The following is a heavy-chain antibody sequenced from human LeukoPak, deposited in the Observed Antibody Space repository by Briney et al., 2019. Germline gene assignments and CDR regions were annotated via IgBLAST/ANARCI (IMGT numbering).Heavy chain of an antibody. CDR3: ARTIVVVPAANDYFDY. Sequence: SETLSLTCAVYGGSFSGYYWSWIRQPPGKGLEWIWEINHSGSTNYNPSLKSRVTISVDTSKNQFSLKLSSVTAADTAVYYCARTIVVVPAANDYFDYWGQGTLVTVSS. J-gene: IGHJ4*02. V-gene: IGHV4-34*01. D-gene: IGHD2-2*01. CDR1: GGSFSGYY. CDR2: INHSGST.